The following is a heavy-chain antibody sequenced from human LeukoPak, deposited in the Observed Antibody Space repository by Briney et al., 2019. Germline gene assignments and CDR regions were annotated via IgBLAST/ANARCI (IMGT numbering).Heavy chain of an antibody. Sequence: SQTLSLTCAISGDSVSSNSAAWNWIRQSPSRGLEWLGRTYYRSKWYNDYAVSVKSRITINPDTSKNQFSLQLNSVTPEDTAVYYCARDYDSSGYYYGSLDYWGQGTLVTVFS. D-gene: IGHD3-22*01. CDR1: GDSVSSNSAA. CDR3: ARDYDSSGYYYGSLDY. V-gene: IGHV6-1*01. CDR2: TYYRSKWYN. J-gene: IGHJ4*02.